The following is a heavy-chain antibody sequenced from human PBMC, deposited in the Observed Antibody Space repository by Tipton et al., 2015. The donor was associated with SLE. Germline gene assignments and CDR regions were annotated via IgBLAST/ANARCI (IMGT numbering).Heavy chain of an antibody. D-gene: IGHD1-1*01. J-gene: IGHJ4*02. CDR3: ARDTTPIDY. CDR2: INHSGST. Sequence: TLSLTCAVYGGSFSGYYWTWIRQPPGKGLEWLGEINHSGSTNYNPSLKSRVTLLVDTSKNPFSLKLSSVTAADTAVYYCARDTTPIDYWGQGTLVTVSS. CDR1: GGSFSGYY. V-gene: IGHV4-34*01.